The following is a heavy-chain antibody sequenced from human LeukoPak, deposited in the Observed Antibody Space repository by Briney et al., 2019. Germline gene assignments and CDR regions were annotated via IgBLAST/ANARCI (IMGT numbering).Heavy chain of an antibody. CDR2: ISGSGGST. J-gene: IGHJ5*02. CDR1: GFSFSSYA. D-gene: IGHD3/OR15-3a*01. Sequence: GGSLRLSCAASGFSFSSYAMSWVRQAPGKGLEWVSAISGSGGSTYSADSVKGRFTISKDNSKNTLYLQMNSLRAEDTAVYYCAKGTSLSRFDPWGQGTLVTVSS. V-gene: IGHV3-23*01. CDR3: AKGTSLSRFDP.